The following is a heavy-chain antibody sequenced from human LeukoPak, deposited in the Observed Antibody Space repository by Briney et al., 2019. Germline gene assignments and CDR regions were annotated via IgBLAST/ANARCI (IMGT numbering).Heavy chain of an antibody. CDR2: IDYSGST. Sequence: SETLSLTCTVSGDSIISSTYYWGWIRQPPGKGLEWIGSIDYSGSTSYNPSLKSRVAISVDTSKNQFSLKLSSVTAADTAVYYCARGGTDGSGRPFYYYYMDVWGKGTTVTVSS. CDR1: GDSIISSTYY. CDR3: ARGGTDGSGRPFYYYYMDV. D-gene: IGHD3-10*01. V-gene: IGHV4-39*07. J-gene: IGHJ6*03.